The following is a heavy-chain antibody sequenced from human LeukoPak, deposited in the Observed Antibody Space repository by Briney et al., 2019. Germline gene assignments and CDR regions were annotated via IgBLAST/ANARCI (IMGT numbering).Heavy chain of an antibody. J-gene: IGHJ5*02. Sequence: GGSLRLSCAASGFTFSDYYMSWIRQAPGKGLEWVSYISSSGSTIYYADSVKGRFTISRDNAKNSLYLQMNSLGAEDTAVYYCARALAAIVPWFDPWGQGTLVTVSS. D-gene: IGHD6-25*01. CDR3: ARALAAIVPWFDP. CDR1: GFTFSDYY. CDR2: ISSSGSTI. V-gene: IGHV3-11*01.